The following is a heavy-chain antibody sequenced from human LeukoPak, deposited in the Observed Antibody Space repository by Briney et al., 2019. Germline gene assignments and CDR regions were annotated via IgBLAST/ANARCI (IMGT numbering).Heavy chain of an antibody. Sequence: PGGSLRLSCAASGFTVSSNEMSWVRQAPGKGLEWVSSISGGSTYYADSRKGRFTISRDNSKNTLHLQMNSLRAEDTGARGVAGTSRVWGQGPLVTVSS. CDR1: GFTVSSNE. J-gene: IGHJ4*02. CDR2: ISGGST. V-gene: IGHV3-38-3*01. D-gene: IGHD6-19*01. CDR3: AGTSRV.